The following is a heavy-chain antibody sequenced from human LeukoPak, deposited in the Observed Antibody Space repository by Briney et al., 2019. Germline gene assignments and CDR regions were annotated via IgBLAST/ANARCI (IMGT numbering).Heavy chain of an antibody. J-gene: IGHJ4*02. CDR2: IYHSGST. Sequence: SETLSLTCTVSGYSISSGYYWGWIRQPPGKGLEWIGSIYHSGSTYYNPSLKSRVTISVDTSKNQFSLKLSSVTAADTAVYYCAIVLYDILTGYYPYWGQGTLVTVSS. CDR3: AIVLYDILTGYYPY. D-gene: IGHD3-9*01. V-gene: IGHV4-38-2*02. CDR1: GYSISSGYY.